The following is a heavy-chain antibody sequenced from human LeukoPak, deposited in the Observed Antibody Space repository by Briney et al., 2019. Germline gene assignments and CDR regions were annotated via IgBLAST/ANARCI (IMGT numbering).Heavy chain of an antibody. CDR3: ARDRTPIAVAGTGAFDI. V-gene: IGHV1-69*05. CDR2: IIPIFGTA. J-gene: IGHJ3*02. Sequence: SVKVSCKASGGTFSSYAISWVRQAPGQGLEWMGGIIPIFGTANYAQKFQGRVTMTRDMSTSTVYMELSSLRSEDTAVYYCARDRTPIAVAGTGAFDIWGQGTMVTVSS. CDR1: GGTFSSYA. D-gene: IGHD6-19*01.